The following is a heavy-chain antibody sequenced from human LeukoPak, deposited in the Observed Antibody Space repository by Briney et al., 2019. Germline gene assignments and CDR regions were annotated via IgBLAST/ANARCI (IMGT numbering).Heavy chain of an antibody. D-gene: IGHD3-22*01. J-gene: IGHJ4*02. V-gene: IGHV4-30-4*08. CDR2: IYYSGST. CDR1: GGSISSGDYY. CDR3: ARGGYYYAPLDY. Sequence: SQTLSLTCTVSGGSISSGDYYWSWIRQPPGKGLEWIGYIYYSGSTYYNPSLKRRVTISIDTSKNQFSLKLSSVTAADTAVYYCARGGYYYAPLDYWDQGTLVTVSS.